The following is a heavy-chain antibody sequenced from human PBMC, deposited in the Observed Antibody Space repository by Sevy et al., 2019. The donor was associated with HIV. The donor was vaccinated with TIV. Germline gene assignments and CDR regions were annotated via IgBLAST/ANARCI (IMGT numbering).Heavy chain of an antibody. Sequence: GGSLRLSCAASGFTFSSYGMHWVRQAPGKGLEWVAFIRDDGSNKYYADSVKGRFTISRDNSKNTLYLQMNSLRAEDTAVYYCAGGYCSSTSCTRAIGYWGQGTLVTVSS. V-gene: IGHV3-30*02. CDR2: IRDDGSNK. CDR3: AGGYCSSTSCTRAIGY. D-gene: IGHD2-2*01. CDR1: GFTFSSYG. J-gene: IGHJ4*02.